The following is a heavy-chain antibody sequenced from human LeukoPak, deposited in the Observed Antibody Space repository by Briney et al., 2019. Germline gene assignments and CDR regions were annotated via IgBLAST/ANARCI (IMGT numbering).Heavy chain of an antibody. Sequence: PGGSLRLSCAASGFTFDDYAMHWVRQAPGKGLEWVSGISWNSGSIGYADSVKGRFTISRDNAKNSLYLQMNSLRAEDTAVYYCARRYCSGPNCHENWFYGMDVWGQGTTVTVS. CDR1: GFTFDDYA. V-gene: IGHV3-9*01. J-gene: IGHJ6*02. D-gene: IGHD2-15*01. CDR2: ISWNSGSI. CDR3: ARRYCSGPNCHENWFYGMDV.